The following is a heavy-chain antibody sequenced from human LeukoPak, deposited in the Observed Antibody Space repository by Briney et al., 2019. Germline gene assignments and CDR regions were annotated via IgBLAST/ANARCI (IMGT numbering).Heavy chain of an antibody. Sequence: PSETLSLTCTLSLGSISSYYWSWIREPPGKGLEWIGYIYYSGSINYNPSLKSRVTISIDTSKNQYSLKLNSVTAADTAVYYCAGHYGSGFDFWGQGTLVTVSS. J-gene: IGHJ4*02. CDR3: AGHYGSGFDF. CDR1: LGSISSYY. V-gene: IGHV4-59*01. CDR2: IYYSGSI. D-gene: IGHD3-10*01.